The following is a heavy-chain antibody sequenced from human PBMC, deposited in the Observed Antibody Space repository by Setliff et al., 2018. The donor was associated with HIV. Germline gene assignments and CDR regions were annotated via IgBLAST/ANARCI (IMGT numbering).Heavy chain of an antibody. CDR2: INHSGST. J-gene: IGHJ6*02. V-gene: IGHV4-34*01. CDR1: GGSFSGYY. CDR3: ARGAIAVAGISYYYYGMDV. Sequence: SETLSLTCAVYGGSFSGYYWSWIRQPPGKGLEWIGEINHSGSTNYNPSLKSRVTISVDTSKNQFSLKLSSVTAADTAVYCCARGAIAVAGISYYYYGMDVWGQGTTVTVSS. D-gene: IGHD6-19*01.